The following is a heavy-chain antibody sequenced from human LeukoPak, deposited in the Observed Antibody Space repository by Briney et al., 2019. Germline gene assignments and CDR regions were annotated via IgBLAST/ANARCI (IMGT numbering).Heavy chain of an antibody. CDR1: GDSISSYY. CDR2: IHTNGRT. CDR3: TRRAPTSYGHYLDS. V-gene: IGHV4-4*09. D-gene: IGHD3-10*01. Sequence: SETLSLTCTVSGDSISSYYWSWIRQTPGKGLEWIGYIHTNGRTNYSPSLNSRVTMSVDSSKNQLSLMLSSVTAADTAVYYCTRRAPTSYGHYLDSWGQGTLVTVSS. J-gene: IGHJ4*02.